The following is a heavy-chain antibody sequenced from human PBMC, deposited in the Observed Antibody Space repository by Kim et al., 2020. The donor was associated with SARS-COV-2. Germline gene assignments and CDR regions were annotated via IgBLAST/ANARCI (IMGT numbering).Heavy chain of an antibody. CDR2: ISGSGGST. CDR3: AKDRPITMVRDFDY. Sequence: GGSLRLSCAASGFTFSSYAMNWVRQAPGKGLEWVSAISGSGGSTYYADSVRGRFTISRDNSKNTLYLQMNSLRAEDTAVYYCAKDRPITMVRDFDYWGQGTLVTVSS. CDR1: GFTFSSYA. D-gene: IGHD3-10*01. J-gene: IGHJ4*02. V-gene: IGHV3-23*01.